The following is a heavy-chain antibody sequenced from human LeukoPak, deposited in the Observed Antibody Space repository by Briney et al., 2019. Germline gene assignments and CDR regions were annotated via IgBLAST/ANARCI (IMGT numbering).Heavy chain of an antibody. CDR2: IYYRGST. CDR1: GGSISSYY. V-gene: IGHV4-59*08. Sequence: SETLSLTCTVSGGSISSYYWSWIRQPPGKGLEWIGYIYYRGSTNYNPSLKRRVTISVDTPKNQFSLKLSSVTAADTAVYYCARHRRWLQRYYFDYWGQATLVTVSS. J-gene: IGHJ4*02. D-gene: IGHD5-24*01. CDR3: ARHRRWLQRYYFDY.